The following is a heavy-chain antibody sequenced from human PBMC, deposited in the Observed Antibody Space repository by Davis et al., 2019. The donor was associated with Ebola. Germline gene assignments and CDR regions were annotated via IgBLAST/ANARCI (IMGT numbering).Heavy chain of an antibody. D-gene: IGHD6-19*01. V-gene: IGHV3-33*01. CDR3: ARDLGFGAVAGTW. CDR2: IWYDGSNK. Sequence: GESLKISCAASGFTFSSYGMYWLRQPSGKRLEWVAVIWYDGSNKYYADSVKGRFTISRDNSKNTLYLQMNSLKAEDTAVYYCARDLGFGAVAGTWWGQGTLVTVSS. CDR1: GFTFSSYG. J-gene: IGHJ4*02.